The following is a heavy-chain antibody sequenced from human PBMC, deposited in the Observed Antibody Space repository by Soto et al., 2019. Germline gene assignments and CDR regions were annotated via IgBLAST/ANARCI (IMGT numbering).Heavy chain of an antibody. V-gene: IGHV4-61*01. J-gene: IGHJ5*02. CDR2: IYYSGST. CDR1: GGSVSSGNYY. Sequence: PSETLSLTCTVSGGSVSSGNYYWSWIRQPPGKGLEWIGYIYYSGSTKYDPSLKSRVTISVDTSKNQFSLKLSSVTTADTAVYYCARSSGYYYSYWFEPRGQGTLVTVSS. D-gene: IGHD3-22*01. CDR3: ARSSGYYYSYWFEP.